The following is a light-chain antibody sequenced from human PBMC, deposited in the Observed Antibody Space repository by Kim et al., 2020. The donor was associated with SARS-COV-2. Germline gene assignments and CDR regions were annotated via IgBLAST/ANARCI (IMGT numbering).Light chain of an antibody. Sequence: LSPGERATLSCRASQSVSSYLAWYQQKPGQAPRLVMYDGSNRATGIPARFSGSGSGTEFTLTISSLEPEDFGVYYCQQRSNWPLTFGGGTKVDIK. CDR2: DGS. V-gene: IGKV3-11*01. CDR1: QSVSSY. J-gene: IGKJ4*01. CDR3: QQRSNWPLT.